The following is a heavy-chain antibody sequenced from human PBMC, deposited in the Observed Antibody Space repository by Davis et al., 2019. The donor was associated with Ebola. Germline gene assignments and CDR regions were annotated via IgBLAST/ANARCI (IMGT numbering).Heavy chain of an antibody. CDR2: IIPILGIA. CDR3: AREVVVRYYYGMDV. J-gene: IGHJ6*02. Sequence: SVKVSCKASGYTLSRYGVSWVRQAPGQGLEWMGRIIPILGIANYAQKFQGRVTITADKSTSTAYMELSSLRSEDTAVYYCAREVVVRYYYGMDVWGQGTTVTVSS. CDR1: GYTLSRYG. V-gene: IGHV1-69*04. D-gene: IGHD3-22*01.